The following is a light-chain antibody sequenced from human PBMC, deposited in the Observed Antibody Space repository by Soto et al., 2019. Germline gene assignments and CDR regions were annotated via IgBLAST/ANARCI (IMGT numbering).Light chain of an antibody. CDR1: QGVSRK. CDR3: QQRSNWSWT. CDR2: GAS. J-gene: IGKJ1*01. V-gene: IGKV3-15*01. Sequence: DIVMTQSPATLSVAPGERVTFSCRASQGVSRKLAWYQQKPGQAPRLLIYGASTRATGIPARFSASGSGTEFTLTISSLEPEDFAVYDCQQRSNWSWTVGQGTKVDIK.